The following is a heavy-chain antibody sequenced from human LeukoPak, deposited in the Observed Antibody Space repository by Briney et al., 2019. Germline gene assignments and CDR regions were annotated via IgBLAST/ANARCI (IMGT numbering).Heavy chain of an antibody. CDR1: GGSISSYY. V-gene: IGHV4-59*01. Sequence: PSETLSLTCTVSGGSISSYYWSWIRQPPGKGLEWIGYIYYSGSTNYNPSLKSRVTISVDTSKNQFSLKLSSVTAADTAVYYCAREIPWNPYSSSSSHSDSWGQGTLVTVSS. CDR3: AREIPWNPYSSSSSHSDS. J-gene: IGHJ4*02. D-gene: IGHD6-6*01. CDR2: IYYSGST.